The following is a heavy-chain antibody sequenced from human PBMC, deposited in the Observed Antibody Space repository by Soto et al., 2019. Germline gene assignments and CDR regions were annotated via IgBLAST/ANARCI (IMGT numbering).Heavy chain of an antibody. CDR1: GFTFDDYA. J-gene: IGHJ6*02. V-gene: IGHV3-9*01. CDR3: AKEVGRSTSYYYGLDV. CDR2: IGWNSGII. D-gene: IGHD2-2*01. Sequence: PGGSLRLSCAASGFTFDDYAMHWVRQAPGKGLEWVSGIGWNSGIIGYRDSVKGRFTISRDNAKTSLYLQMNSLRAEDTALYFCAKEVGRSTSYYYGLDVWGQGTTVTVSS.